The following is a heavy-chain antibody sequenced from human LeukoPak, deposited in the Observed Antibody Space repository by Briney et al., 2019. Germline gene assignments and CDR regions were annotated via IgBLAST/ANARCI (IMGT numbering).Heavy chain of an antibody. V-gene: IGHV3-7*01. J-gene: IGHJ6*03. CDR1: GFTFPNYW. D-gene: IGHD3-9*01. CDR3: ARDSYYDFLTGSSRHYYYYMDV. CDR2: IKQDGSEQ. Sequence: PGGSLRLSCAASGFTFPNYWMSWVRQAPGKGLEWVANIKQDGSEQYYVGSVKGRFTISRDNAKNSLYLQMDSLRAEDTAVYYCARDSYYDFLTGSSRHYYYYMDVWGKGTTVTISS.